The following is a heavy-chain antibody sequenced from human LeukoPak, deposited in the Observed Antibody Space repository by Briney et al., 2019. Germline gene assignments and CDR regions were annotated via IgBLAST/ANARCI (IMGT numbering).Heavy chain of an antibody. V-gene: IGHV4-31*03. CDR3: ARDGPHYYDTTRVVTAWFAP. CDR2: IYYSGST. J-gene: IGHJ5*02. D-gene: IGHD3-22*01. CDR1: GGSISSGGYY. Sequence: SETLSLTCTVSGGSISSGGYYWSWIRQHPGRGLEWIGHIYYSGSTYYNPSLKSRVTISVDTSKNQFSLKLSSVTAADTAVYYCARDGPHYYDTTRVVTAWFAPWGQGTLVTVSS.